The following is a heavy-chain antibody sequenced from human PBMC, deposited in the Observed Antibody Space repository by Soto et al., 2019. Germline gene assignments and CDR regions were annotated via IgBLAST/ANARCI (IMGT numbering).Heavy chain of an antibody. J-gene: IGHJ6*02. CDR2: INHSGST. CDR1: GGSFSGFY. D-gene: IGHD6-13*01. Sequence: SETLSLTCAVYGGSFSGFYWSWIRQPPGKGLEWIGEINHSGSTNYNPSLKNRVTISVDTSKNQFSLKLSSVTAADTAVYYCARGLGYSSGWYERDYYYGMDVWGQGTTVTVSS. CDR3: ARGLGYSSGWYERDYYYGMDV. V-gene: IGHV4-34*01.